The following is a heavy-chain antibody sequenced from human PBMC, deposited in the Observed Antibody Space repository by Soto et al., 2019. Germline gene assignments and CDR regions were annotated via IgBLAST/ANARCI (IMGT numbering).Heavy chain of an antibody. Sequence: EVQLVEYGGGLVKPGGSLRLSCAVSGFSLTDVWMNWVRQAPGKGLEWVGRIKSKTAGGTTDYAAPVKGRFTILRDDSKNTLYLQMDSLIIEDTAVYFCSHGYGQYFNSWGQGTLVTVSS. V-gene: IGHV3-15*07. J-gene: IGHJ4*02. CDR3: SHGYGQYFNS. CDR2: IKSKTAGGTT. CDR1: GFSLTDVW. D-gene: IGHD5-18*01.